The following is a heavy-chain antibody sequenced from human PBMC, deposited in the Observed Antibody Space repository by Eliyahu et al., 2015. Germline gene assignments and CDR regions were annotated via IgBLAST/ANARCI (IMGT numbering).Heavy chain of an antibody. CDR1: GFTFXXYA. V-gene: IGHV3-23*01. CDR3: AKDSQPLRPGSYYDY. D-gene: IGHD2-15*01. J-gene: IGHJ4*02. Sequence: EVQLLESGGGLVQPGGSLXLSCAASGFTFXXYAMSWVRQAPGKGLGWVSAISGSGGSTYYADSVKGRFTISRDNSKNTLYLQMNSLRAEDTAVYYCAKDSQPLRPGSYYDYWGQGTLVTVSS. CDR2: ISGSGGST.